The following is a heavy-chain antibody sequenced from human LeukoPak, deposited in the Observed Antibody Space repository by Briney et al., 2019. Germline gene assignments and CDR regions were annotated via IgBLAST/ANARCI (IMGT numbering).Heavy chain of an antibody. J-gene: IGHJ4*02. D-gene: IGHD5-24*01. V-gene: IGHV1-69*13. CDR1: GGIFSSYA. CDR2: IIPIFGTA. CDR3: ATRDGYTFSFDY. Sequence: SVRVSCKASGGIFSSYAISWVRQAPGQGLEWMGGIIPIFGTANYAQKFQGRVTITADESTSTAYMELSSLRSEDTAVYYCATRDGYTFSFDYWGQGTLVTVSS.